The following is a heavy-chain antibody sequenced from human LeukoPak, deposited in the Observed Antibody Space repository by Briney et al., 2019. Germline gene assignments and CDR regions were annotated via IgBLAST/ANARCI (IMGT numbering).Heavy chain of an antibody. V-gene: IGHV3-33*01. CDR2: LLYDGNTK. J-gene: IGHJ6*03. CDR3: ARDHRPEIQYYYMDV. CDR1: GFSLSNYG. Sequence: GGSLRLSCAASGFSLSNYGMHWIRQAPGKGLEWVAALLYDGNTKHYADSVKGRFTISRDISKNTFYLQMNSLTAEDTAVYYCARDHRPEIQYYYMDVWGKGTTVAVSS. D-gene: IGHD1-14*01.